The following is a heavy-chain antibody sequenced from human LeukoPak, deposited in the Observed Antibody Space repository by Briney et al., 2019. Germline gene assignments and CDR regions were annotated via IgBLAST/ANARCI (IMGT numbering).Heavy chain of an antibody. Sequence: ASVKVSCKAFGYSLTNYYVHWVRQAPGQGLEWMGEINPSGGSTSYAQKFQCRITVTRDTYTNTVYMDLSSLRSEDTATYYCARGAPTTRIGAGRFDYWGQGSLLTVAS. D-gene: IGHD5-12*01. CDR2: INPSGGST. J-gene: IGHJ4*02. CDR3: ARGAPTTRIGAGRFDY. CDR1: GYSLTNYY. V-gene: IGHV1-46*01.